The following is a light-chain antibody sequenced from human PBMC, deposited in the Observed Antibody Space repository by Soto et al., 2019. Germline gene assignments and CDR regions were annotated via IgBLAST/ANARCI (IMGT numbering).Light chain of an antibody. CDR2: DAS. CDR1: QSVSSY. Sequence: EIVLTQSPATLSLSPGERATLSCRASQSVSSYLAWYQQKPGQAPRLLIYDASNRATGISVRFSGSGSGTDFTLTICSLEPEDFAVYYCQQRSNWPITFGQGTRLEI. CDR3: QQRSNWPIT. J-gene: IGKJ5*01. V-gene: IGKV3-11*01.